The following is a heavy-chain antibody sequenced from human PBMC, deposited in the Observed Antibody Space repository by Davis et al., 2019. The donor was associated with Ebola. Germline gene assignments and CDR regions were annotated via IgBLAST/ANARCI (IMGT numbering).Heavy chain of an antibody. D-gene: IGHD2-15*01. CDR3: ARGVVPVTLDGMDV. J-gene: IGHJ6*02. V-gene: IGHV4-59*01. Sequence: SETLSLTCTVSGGSMSSSYWSWIRQSPGKGLEWIGNIYYGATTNYNPSLKSRVTMSVDTSKNQFSLKLSSVTAADTAVFYCARGVVPVTLDGMDVWGQGTTVTFSS. CDR1: GGSMSSSY. CDR2: IYYGATT.